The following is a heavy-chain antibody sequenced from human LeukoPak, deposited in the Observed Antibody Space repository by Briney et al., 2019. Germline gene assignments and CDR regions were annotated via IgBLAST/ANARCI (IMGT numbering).Heavy chain of an antibody. V-gene: IGHV1-2*02. Sequence: ASVKVSCKASGYTFTGYYMHWVRQAPGQGLEWMGWINPNSGGTNYAQKFQGRVTMTRDTSISTAYMELSRLRYDDTAVYYCAGGSLVTTKYYYYYMDVWGKGTTVTVSS. CDR3: AGGSLVTTKYYYYYMDV. CDR1: GYTFTGYY. CDR2: INPNSGGT. J-gene: IGHJ6*03. D-gene: IGHD4-17*01.